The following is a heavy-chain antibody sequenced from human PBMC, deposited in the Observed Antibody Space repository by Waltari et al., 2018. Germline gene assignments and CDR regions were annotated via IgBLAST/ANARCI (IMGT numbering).Heavy chain of an antibody. V-gene: IGHV4-39*07. CDR2: IYFAGST. CDR1: GDSIGSGYYY. J-gene: IGHJ3*02. D-gene: IGHD6-13*01. Sequence: QLQLRESGPGLLKPSETLSLTCSVSGDSIGSGYYYWGWLRQAPGKGLVWIGSIYFAGSTSYNPSLKSRLTISVDTSKNQFSLRLSSVTAADTAVYYCAREVGGSSWSTTPRGDAFDIWGQGTMVTVSS. CDR3: AREVGGSSWSTTPRGDAFDI.